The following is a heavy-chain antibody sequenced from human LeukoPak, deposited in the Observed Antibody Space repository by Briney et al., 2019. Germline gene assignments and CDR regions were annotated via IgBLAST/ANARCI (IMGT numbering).Heavy chain of an antibody. V-gene: IGHV1-2*02. CDR2: INPNSGGT. CDR3: ARVKAARPSDLDY. CDR1: GYTFTGYY. D-gene: IGHD6-6*01. J-gene: IGHJ4*02. Sequence: GASVKLSCKASGYTFTGYYMHWVRQAPGQGLEWMGWINPNSGGTNYAEKFQGRVIMTRDESISTAYMELSRLRSDDTAVYYCARVKAARPSDLDYWGQGPLVTVSS.